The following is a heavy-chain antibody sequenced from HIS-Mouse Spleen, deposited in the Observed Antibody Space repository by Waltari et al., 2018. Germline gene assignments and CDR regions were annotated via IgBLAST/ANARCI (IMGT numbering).Heavy chain of an antibody. CDR2: INHSGST. J-gene: IGHJ4*02. CDR1: GGSFGGYS. CDR3: ARSTHFTIFGVGPEDY. D-gene: IGHD3-3*01. Sequence: QVQLQQWGAGLLKPSETLSLTCAVYGGSFGGYSWIWIRHPPGKGLEWIGEINHSGSTNYNPSLKSRVTISVDTSKNQFSLKLSSVTAADTAVYYCARSTHFTIFGVGPEDYWGQGTLVTVSS. V-gene: IGHV4-34*01.